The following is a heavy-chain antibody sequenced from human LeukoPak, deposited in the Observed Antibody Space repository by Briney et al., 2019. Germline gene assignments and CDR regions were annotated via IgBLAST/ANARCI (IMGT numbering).Heavy chain of an antibody. CDR3: ARGVGSSWYDFDY. D-gene: IGHD6-13*01. J-gene: IGHJ4*02. CDR2: INPNSGDT. Sequence: GASVKVSCKASGYIFTGYYMHWVRQAPGQGLEWMGWINPNSGDTNYAQKFQGRVTMTRDTSISTAYMELSRLRSDDTAVYYCARGVGSSWYDFDYWGQGTLVTVSS. V-gene: IGHV1-2*02. CDR1: GYIFTGYY.